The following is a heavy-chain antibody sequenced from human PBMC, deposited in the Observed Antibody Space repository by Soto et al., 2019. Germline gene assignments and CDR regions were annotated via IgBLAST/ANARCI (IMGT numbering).Heavy chain of an antibody. J-gene: IGHJ6*02. CDR1: GFTFSSYA. D-gene: IGHD2-2*01. Sequence: EVQLLESGGGLVQPGGSLRLSCAASGFTFSSYAMSWVRQAPGKGLEWCSAISGSGGSTYYADSVKGRFTISRDNSKNTLDLQMNSLRAEDTAVYYCAKGGSTSRLPYYYGMDVWGQGTTVTVSS. CDR2: ISGSGGST. CDR3: AKGGSTSRLPYYYGMDV. V-gene: IGHV3-23*01.